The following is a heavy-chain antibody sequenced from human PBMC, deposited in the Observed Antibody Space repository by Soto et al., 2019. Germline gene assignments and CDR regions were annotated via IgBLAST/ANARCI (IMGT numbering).Heavy chain of an antibody. Sequence: EVQRVESGGGLVQPGRSLRLSCAASGFTFDDYAMHWVRQAPGKGLEWVSGISWNSGSIGYADSVKGRFTISRDNAKNSLYLQMNSLRAEDTALYYCAKDLYYDFWSGYLVDWGQGTLVTVSS. V-gene: IGHV3-9*01. J-gene: IGHJ4*02. D-gene: IGHD3-3*01. CDR1: GFTFDDYA. CDR2: ISWNSGSI. CDR3: AKDLYYDFWSGYLVD.